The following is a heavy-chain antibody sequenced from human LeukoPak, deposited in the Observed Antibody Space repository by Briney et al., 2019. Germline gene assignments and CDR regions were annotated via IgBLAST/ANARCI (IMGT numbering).Heavy chain of an antibody. CDR1: GFTFTGYS. Sequence: GGSLRLSCAASGFTFTGYSMSWVRQAPGKGREWVAGLGRTGEYKYYADSVKGRFTISRDNSKATVSLQMNSLRAEDSAIYYCVKDRPCDTCMPMDAWGQGTTVTVSS. CDR3: VKDRPCDTCMPMDA. J-gene: IGHJ6*02. D-gene: IGHD2-8*01. V-gene: IGHV3-23*01. CDR2: LGRTGEYK.